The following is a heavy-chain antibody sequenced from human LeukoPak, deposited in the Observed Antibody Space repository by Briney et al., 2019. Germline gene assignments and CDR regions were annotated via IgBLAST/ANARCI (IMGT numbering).Heavy chain of an antibody. D-gene: IGHD1-26*01. CDR2: ISTSGST. J-gene: IGHJ4*02. CDR1: GGSISSYY. Sequence: NPSETLSLTCTVSGGSISSYYWCWIRQPAGKGLEWIGRISTSGSTNYKSSLKSRVTMSVDTSKNQFSLKLSSVTAADTAVYYCARPLGSGSYLDYWGQGTLVTVSS. V-gene: IGHV4-4*07. CDR3: ARPLGSGSYLDY.